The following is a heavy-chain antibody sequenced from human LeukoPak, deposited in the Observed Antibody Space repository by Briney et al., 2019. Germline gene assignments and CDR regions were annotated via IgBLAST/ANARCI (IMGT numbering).Heavy chain of an antibody. V-gene: IGHV4-30-2*01. Sequence: SETLSLTCAVSGGSISSGGYSWRWIRQPPGKGLEWIGYIYHSGSTYYNPSLKSRVTISVDRSKNQFSLKLSSVTAADTAVYYCARGGGDYYRPFDYWGQGTLVTVSS. CDR1: GGSISSGGYS. CDR2: IYHSGST. D-gene: IGHD4-17*01. J-gene: IGHJ4*02. CDR3: ARGGGDYYRPFDY.